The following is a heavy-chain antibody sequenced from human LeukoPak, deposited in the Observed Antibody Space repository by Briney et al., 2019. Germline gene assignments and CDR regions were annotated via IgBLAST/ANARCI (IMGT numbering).Heavy chain of an antibody. V-gene: IGHV3-74*01. Sequence: GGSLRLSCTASGFTFSSYWMPWVRQAPGKGLVWVSRINSDGSSTSYADSVKGRFTISRDNAKNTLYLQMNSLRAEDTAVYYCARSSYYDFWSGYFVQTPNGMDVWGQGTTVTVSS. CDR3: ARSSYYDFWSGYFVQTPNGMDV. CDR2: INSDGSST. CDR1: GFTFSSYW. J-gene: IGHJ6*02. D-gene: IGHD3-3*01.